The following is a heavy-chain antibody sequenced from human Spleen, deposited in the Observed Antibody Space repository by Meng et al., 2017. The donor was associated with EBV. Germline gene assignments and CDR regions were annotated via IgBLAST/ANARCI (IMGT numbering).Heavy chain of an antibody. D-gene: IGHD1-14*01. V-gene: IGHV3-30*18. CDR1: GFTFNTYG. Sequence: QVQLVESGGGIVQPGRSLRLSCGASGFTFNTYGMHWVRQAPGKGLEWVAVMSFDGINEYYADSVKGRFIISRDNSKNTLYLQMNSLRPEDTAVYYCAKDLSGRFDPWGQGTLVTVSS. CDR2: MSFDGINE. J-gene: IGHJ5*02. CDR3: AKDLSGRFDP.